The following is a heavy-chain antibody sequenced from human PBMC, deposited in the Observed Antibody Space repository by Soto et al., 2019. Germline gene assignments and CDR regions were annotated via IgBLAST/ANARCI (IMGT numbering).Heavy chain of an antibody. D-gene: IGHD2-15*01. CDR3: GGSCYFGVEHDAFDI. Sequence: PGGSLRLSCEVSGFTFSTYWMSWVRQAPGKGLEWLANINQDANKKYYVDSVKGRFTIFGDSAKNSLFLIMDSLRAEDTAVYCSGGSCYFGVEHDAFDIWGQGTMVTVSS. J-gene: IGHJ3*02. CDR1: GFTFSTYW. V-gene: IGHV3-7*01. CDR2: INQDANKK.